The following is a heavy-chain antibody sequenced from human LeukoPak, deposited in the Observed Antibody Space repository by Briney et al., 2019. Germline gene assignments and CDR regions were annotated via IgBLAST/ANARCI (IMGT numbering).Heavy chain of an antibody. CDR2: ISSSSNYI. CDR1: GFTFSTYN. J-gene: IGHJ3*02. Sequence: PGGSLRLSCAASGFTFSTYNMNWVRQAPGKGLEWVSYISSSSNYIYYADSVKGRFTISRDNAKNSLYLQMNSLRAEDTDVYYCARDVGASAQDAFDIWGQGTKVTVSS. D-gene: IGHD1-26*01. CDR3: ARDVGASAQDAFDI. V-gene: IGHV3-21*01.